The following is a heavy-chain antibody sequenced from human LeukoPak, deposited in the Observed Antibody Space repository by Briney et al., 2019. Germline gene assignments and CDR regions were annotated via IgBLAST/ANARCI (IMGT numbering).Heavy chain of an antibody. J-gene: IGHJ4*02. Sequence: PGGSLRLSCAASGFTFSSYSMNWFRQAPGKGLEWVSSISSSSSYIYYADSVKGRFTISRDNAKNSLYLQMNSLRAEDTAVYYCARGVGATWRYYFDYWGQGTLVTVSS. CDR2: ISSSSSYI. CDR3: ARGVGATWRYYFDY. CDR1: GFTFSSYS. D-gene: IGHD1-26*01. V-gene: IGHV3-21*01.